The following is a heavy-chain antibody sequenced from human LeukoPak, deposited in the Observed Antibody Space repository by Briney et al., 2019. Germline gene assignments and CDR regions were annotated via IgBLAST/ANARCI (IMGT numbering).Heavy chain of an antibody. CDR2: INPNSGGT. Sequence: GASVKVSCKASGYTFTGYYMHWVRQAPGQGLEWMGWINPNSGGTNYAQKFQGRVTMTRDTSISTAYMELSSLRSEDTAVYYCARGQILWFGEYSNWFDPWGQGTLVTVSS. CDR1: GYTFTGYY. V-gene: IGHV1-2*02. J-gene: IGHJ5*02. CDR3: ARGQILWFGEYSNWFDP. D-gene: IGHD3-10*01.